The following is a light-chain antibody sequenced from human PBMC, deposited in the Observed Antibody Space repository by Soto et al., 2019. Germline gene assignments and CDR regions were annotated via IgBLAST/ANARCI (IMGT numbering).Light chain of an antibody. CDR1: QSVSSTY. V-gene: IGKV3-20*01. J-gene: IGKJ1*01. CDR2: AAS. Sequence: EIVLTQSPDTLSLFPGERATLSCRASQSVSSTYLAWYQQKPGQAPRPLISAASSRATGTPDRFSGSGSGPDFTLTISRLEPEDFAVYYCQQYGSSRWTFGQGIKVEIK. CDR3: QQYGSSRWT.